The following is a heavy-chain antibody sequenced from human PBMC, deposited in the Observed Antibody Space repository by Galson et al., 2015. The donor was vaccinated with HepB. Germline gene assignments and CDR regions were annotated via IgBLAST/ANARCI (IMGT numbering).Heavy chain of an antibody. D-gene: IGHD3-16*01. CDR1: GFSFSLYW. CDR3: VRGLGALDAFDI. Sequence: SLRLSCAASGFSFSLYWMHWVRQAPGKGLVWVSRIYSDVSSTNYADSVKGRFTISRDNAKNTLYLQMNILRAEDTAVYYCVRGLGALDAFDIWGQGTMVSVSS. J-gene: IGHJ3*02. CDR2: IYSDVSST. V-gene: IGHV3-74*01.